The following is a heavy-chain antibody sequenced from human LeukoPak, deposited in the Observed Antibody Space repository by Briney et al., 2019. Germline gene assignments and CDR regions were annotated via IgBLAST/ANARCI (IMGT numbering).Heavy chain of an antibody. J-gene: IGHJ6*02. V-gene: IGHV5-10-1*01. Sequence: GESLRISCKGSGYSFTTYWITWVRQMPGKGLEWMGTIDPRDSYINYSPSFQGHVTISSDKSISTAYLQWSSLKASDTAMYYCARGYCSSATCYGGYYYGMDVWGQGTTVTVSS. D-gene: IGHD2-2*01. CDR3: ARGYCSSATCYGGYYYGMDV. CDR1: GYSFTTYW. CDR2: IDPRDSYI.